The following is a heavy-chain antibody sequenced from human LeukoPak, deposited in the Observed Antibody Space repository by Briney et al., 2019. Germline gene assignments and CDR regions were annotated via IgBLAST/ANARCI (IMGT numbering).Heavy chain of an antibody. J-gene: IGHJ6*02. V-gene: IGHV3-23*01. CDR1: GFTFSSYA. D-gene: IGHD3-22*01. CDR3: AKQIDRLPRYYGMDV. CDR2: ISGSGGST. Sequence: GGSLRLSCAASGFTFSSYAMSWVRQAPGKGLEWVSAISGSGGSTYYADSVKGRFTISRDNSKNTLYLQMNSLRAEDTAVYYCAKQIDRLPRYYGMDVWGQGTTVTVSS.